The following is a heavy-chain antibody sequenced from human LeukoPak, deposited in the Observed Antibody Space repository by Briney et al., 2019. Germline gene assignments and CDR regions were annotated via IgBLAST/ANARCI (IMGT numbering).Heavy chain of an antibody. CDR1: GGSISSYY. CDR3: ARGWTGVQLWFPFFDY. J-gene: IGHJ4*02. CDR2: VSYGGST. Sequence: SDTLSLTCTVSGGSISSYYWSWIRQPPGKGLEWIGYVSYGGSTNFNPSLKSRVTISVDRSENQFSLKLSSVTPADTAVYYCARGWTGVQLWFPFFDYWGQGALVTVSS. V-gene: IGHV4-59*07. D-gene: IGHD1-1*01.